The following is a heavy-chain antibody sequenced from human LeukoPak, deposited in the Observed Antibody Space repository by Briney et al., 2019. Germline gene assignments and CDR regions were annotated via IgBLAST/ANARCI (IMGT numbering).Heavy chain of an antibody. J-gene: IGHJ4*02. CDR2: MYHTGST. Sequence: SETLSLTCTVSGYSISNGYYWGWIRQPPGKGLECIGSMYHTGSTYYNPSLKSRVTISIDTSKNQFSLKLTSVTAADTAMYYCARDPGSGFSDWGQGTLVTVSS. CDR1: GYSISNGYY. V-gene: IGHV4-38-2*02. D-gene: IGHD3-22*01. CDR3: ARDPGSGFSD.